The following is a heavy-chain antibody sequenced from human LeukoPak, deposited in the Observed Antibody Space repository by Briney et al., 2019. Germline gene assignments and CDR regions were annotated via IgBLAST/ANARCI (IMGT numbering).Heavy chain of an antibody. J-gene: IGHJ6*02. CDR3: ARVLLRYFDWTYYGMDV. D-gene: IGHD3-9*01. Sequence: ASVEVSCKASGYTFTSYDINWVRQATGQGLEWMGWMNPNSGNTGYAQKFQGRVTMTRNTSISTAYMELSSLRSEDTAVYYCARVLLRYFDWTYYGMDVWGQGTTVTVSS. V-gene: IGHV1-8*01. CDR1: GYTFTSYD. CDR2: MNPNSGNT.